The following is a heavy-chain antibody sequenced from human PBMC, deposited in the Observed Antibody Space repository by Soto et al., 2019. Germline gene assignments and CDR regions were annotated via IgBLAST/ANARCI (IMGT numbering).Heavy chain of an antibody. CDR3: ARGQKLFQDGRFDY. CDR2: VSAYNGNT. J-gene: IGHJ4*02. Sequence: ASVKVSCKASGYTFTSYGITWVRQAPGQGLEWMGWVSAYNGNTNYAQRLQGRVTMTTDTSTTTAYMELRSLRSDDTAVYYCARGQKLFQDGRFDYWGQGTLVTVSS. V-gene: IGHV1-18*01. CDR1: GYTFTSYG. D-gene: IGHD1-1*01.